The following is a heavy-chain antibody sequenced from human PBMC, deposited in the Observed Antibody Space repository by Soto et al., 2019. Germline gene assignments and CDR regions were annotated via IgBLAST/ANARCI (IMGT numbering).Heavy chain of an antibody. J-gene: IGHJ5*02. CDR3: AKDSGCVNNACAYDP. Sequence: PVGSLRLSGAASGFSFSDYTMNWVRQAPGKGLEWVSSISKGSDYIFYADKVKGRFTISRDNARNSLHLQMTSLRVEDTAVYYCAKDSGCVNNACAYDPWGQGTLVTVSS. CDR2: ISKGSDYI. V-gene: IGHV3-21*01. D-gene: IGHD1-20*01. CDR1: GFSFSDYT.